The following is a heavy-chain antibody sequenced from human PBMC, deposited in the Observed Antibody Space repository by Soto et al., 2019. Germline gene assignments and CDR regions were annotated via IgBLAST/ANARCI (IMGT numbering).Heavy chain of an antibody. D-gene: IGHD6-19*01. CDR1: GYTFTSYG. CDR3: ARVSIAVADLEDYYYYYGMDV. CDR2: ISAYNGNT. Sequence: QVQLVQSGAEVKKPGASVKVSCKASGYTFTSYGISWVRQAPGQGLEWMGWISAYNGNTNYAQKLQGRVTMTTDTSTSTAYMELRSLRSDDTAVYYCARVSIAVADLEDYYYYYGMDVWGQGTTVTVSS. J-gene: IGHJ6*02. V-gene: IGHV1-18*01.